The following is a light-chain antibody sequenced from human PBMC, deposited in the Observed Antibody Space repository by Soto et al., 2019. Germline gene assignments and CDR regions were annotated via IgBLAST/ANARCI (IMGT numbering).Light chain of an antibody. Sequence: EIVLTQSPGTLSLSPGERATLSCRASQSVSSSYLAWYQQKPGQAPRLLIYHTSTRATGIPARFSGSGSGTEFTLTISSLQSEDFAVYYCQQYNNWPPWTFGQGTKVEIK. CDR1: QSVSSSY. V-gene: IGKV3-15*01. J-gene: IGKJ1*01. CDR2: HTS. CDR3: QQYNNWPPWT.